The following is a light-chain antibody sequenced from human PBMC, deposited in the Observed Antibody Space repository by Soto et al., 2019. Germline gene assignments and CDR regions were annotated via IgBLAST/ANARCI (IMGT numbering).Light chain of an antibody. CDR3: AALDDSLNAVV. CDR1: ISNIGGNT. Sequence: QSVLTQPPSASGTPGQRVTISCSGSISNIGGNTVNWYQQLPGTAPKLLMYTNNQRPSGVPDRFSGSKSGTSASLAISGLQSEDEADYYCAALDDSLNAVVFGGGTKVTVL. V-gene: IGLV1-44*01. CDR2: TNN. J-gene: IGLJ2*01.